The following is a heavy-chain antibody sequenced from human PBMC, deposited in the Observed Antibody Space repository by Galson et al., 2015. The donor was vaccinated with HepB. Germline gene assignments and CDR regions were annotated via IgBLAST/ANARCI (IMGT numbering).Heavy chain of an antibody. V-gene: IGHV3-23*01. CDR3: AKDWEGGGNSERAIDI. D-gene: IGHD4-23*01. J-gene: IGHJ3*02. CDR2: ISASGAGT. Sequence: SLRLSCAASGFTFSSCAMSWVRQAPGKGLEWVSAISASGAGTYYADPVKGRFTISRDNSKNTLYLLMNSLRAEDTAVYSCAKDWEGGGNSERAIDIWGQGTMVTVSS. CDR1: GFTFSSCA.